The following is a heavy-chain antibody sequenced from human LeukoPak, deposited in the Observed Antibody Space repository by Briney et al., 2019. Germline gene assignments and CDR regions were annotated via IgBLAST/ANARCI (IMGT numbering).Heavy chain of an antibody. CDR2: IDPSDSYT. D-gene: IGHD3-10*01. Sequence: GESLKISCKGSGYNFASYWISWVRQLPGKGLVWMGKIDPSDSYTNYSPSFQGHVTISADKSTSTAYLQWSSLKASDTAMYYCASRYGSGTFYPLDPWGQGTLVIVSS. V-gene: IGHV5-10-1*01. CDR3: ASRYGSGTFYPLDP. CDR1: GYNFASYW. J-gene: IGHJ5*02.